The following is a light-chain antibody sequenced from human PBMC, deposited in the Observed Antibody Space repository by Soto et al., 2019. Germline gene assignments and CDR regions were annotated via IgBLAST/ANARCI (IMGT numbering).Light chain of an antibody. J-gene: IGLJ1*01. V-gene: IGLV2-8*01. Sequence: QSALTQPPSASGSPGQSVAISCTGTSSDVGGYNYVSRYQQHPGKAPKLMIYEVNKRPSGVPDRFSGSKSGNTASLTVSGLQAEDEADYYCSSYAGSSNVFGTGTTLTVL. CDR3: SSYAGSSNV. CDR1: SSDVGGYNY. CDR2: EVN.